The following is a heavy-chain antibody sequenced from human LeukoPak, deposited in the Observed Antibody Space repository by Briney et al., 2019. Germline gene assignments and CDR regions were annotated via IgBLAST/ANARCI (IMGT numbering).Heavy chain of an antibody. J-gene: IGHJ4*02. CDR1: GFTFSSYA. D-gene: IGHD5-24*01. CDR2: ISGSGGST. Sequence: PGGSLRLSRAASGFTFSSYAMSWVRQAPGKGLEWVSAISGSGGSTYYADSVKGRFTISRDNSKNTLYLQMNSLRAEDTAVYYCAKSVGYNHLYYFDYWGQGTLVTVSS. V-gene: IGHV3-23*01. CDR3: AKSVGYNHLYYFDY.